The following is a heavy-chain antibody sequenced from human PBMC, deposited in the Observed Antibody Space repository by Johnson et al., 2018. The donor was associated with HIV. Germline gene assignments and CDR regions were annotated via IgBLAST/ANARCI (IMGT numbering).Heavy chain of an antibody. Sequence: QVQLVESGGGVVQPGGSLRLSCAASGFTFSSYGMHWVRQAPGKGLEWVAFIRYDGSNKYYADSVKGRFTISRDNSKNTLYLQMNSLRAEDTAVYYCGKELRGRAYHDAFDIWGQGTMVTVSS. CDR3: GKELRGRAYHDAFDI. CDR2: IRYDGSNK. V-gene: IGHV3-30*02. CDR1: GFTFSSYG. J-gene: IGHJ3*02. D-gene: IGHD3-16*01.